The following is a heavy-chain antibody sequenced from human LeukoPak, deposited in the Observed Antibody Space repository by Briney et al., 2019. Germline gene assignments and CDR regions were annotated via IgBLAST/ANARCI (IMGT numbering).Heavy chain of an antibody. CDR3: ARDVGASAPDAFDI. CDR1: GFTFSSYN. Sequence: GGTLRLSCAASGFTFSSYNMIWVRQAPGKGLEWVSSISTSSNYISYADSVRGRFTIYRDNAKSTLHLQVNSLRAEDTDVYYCARDVGASAPDAFDIWGQGTMVTVSS. J-gene: IGHJ3*02. CDR2: ISTSSNYI. V-gene: IGHV3-21*01. D-gene: IGHD3-16*01.